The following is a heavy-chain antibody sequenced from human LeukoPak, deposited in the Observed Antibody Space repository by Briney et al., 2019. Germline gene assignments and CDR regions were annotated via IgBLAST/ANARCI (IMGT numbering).Heavy chain of an antibody. CDR1: GDRVSSNSAA. CDR2: TYYRSKRDN. Sequence: SQTLSLTCALSGDRVSSNSAAWNWIRQSPSRGLEWLGRTYYRSKRDNEYAVAVKTRTTINPDTSKNQFSLQLNSVITEETAVYYCARANKGYSSWYEGIDYWGQGTLVTVSS. CDR3: ARANKGYSSWYEGIDY. V-gene: IGHV6-1*01. D-gene: IGHD6-13*01. J-gene: IGHJ4*02.